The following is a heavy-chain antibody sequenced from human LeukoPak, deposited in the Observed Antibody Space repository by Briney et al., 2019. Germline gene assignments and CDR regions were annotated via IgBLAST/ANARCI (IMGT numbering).Heavy chain of an antibody. CDR3: ARLLGYYYYYYGMDV. Sequence: GQSLKISCKGSGYSFTSYWIGWVRQMPGKGLEWVGIIYPGDSDTRYSPSFQGQVTISADKSISTAYLQWSSLKASDTAMYYCARLLGYYYYYYGMDVWGQGTTVTVSS. J-gene: IGHJ6*02. CDR1: GYSFTSYW. V-gene: IGHV5-51*01. CDR2: IYPGDSDT.